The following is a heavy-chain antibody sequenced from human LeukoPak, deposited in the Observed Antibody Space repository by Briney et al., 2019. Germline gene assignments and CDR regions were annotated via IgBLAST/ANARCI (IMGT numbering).Heavy chain of an antibody. V-gene: IGHV4-39*07. CDR3: ARQVAVVEPTDPNWFDS. Sequence: SETLSLTCTVAGDSISSDSHYWGWIRLPPGNGLEWIGSIFYSGRTYYTPSLKSRVTMSLDTSKNQFSLRLTSVTAADTAVYYCARQVAVVEPTDPNWFDSWGQGTLVTVSS. CDR1: GDSISSDSHY. D-gene: IGHD2-21*01. J-gene: IGHJ5*01. CDR2: IFYSGRT.